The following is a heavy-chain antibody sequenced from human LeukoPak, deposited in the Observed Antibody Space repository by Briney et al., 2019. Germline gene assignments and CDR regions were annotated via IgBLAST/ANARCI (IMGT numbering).Heavy chain of an antibody. CDR1: GFQFSAHS. V-gene: IGHV3-30*02. CDR2: IRHDINSQ. Sequence: GGSLRLSCAASGFQFSAHSMHWVRQTPGKALEWVAVIRHDINSQFYQDSVVGRFTISRDNSRNTLYLQMNSLSIEDTGVYYCVKDPYNWNVFENWGLGNLVTVSS. D-gene: IGHD1-20*01. J-gene: IGHJ4*02. CDR3: VKDPYNWNVFEN.